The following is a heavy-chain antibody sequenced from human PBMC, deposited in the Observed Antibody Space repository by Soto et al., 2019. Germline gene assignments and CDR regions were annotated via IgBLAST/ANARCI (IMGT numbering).Heavy chain of an antibody. Sequence: QVQLVESGGGVVQPGRSLRLSCAASGFTFSSYGMHWVRQAPGKGLEWVAVISYDGSNKYYADSVKGRFTISRDNSKNTLYLQMNSLRAEDTAVYCCAKEGRGATVFDYWGQGTLVTVSS. V-gene: IGHV3-30*18. CDR1: GFTFSSYG. D-gene: IGHD1-26*01. CDR3: AKEGRGATVFDY. J-gene: IGHJ4*02. CDR2: ISYDGSNK.